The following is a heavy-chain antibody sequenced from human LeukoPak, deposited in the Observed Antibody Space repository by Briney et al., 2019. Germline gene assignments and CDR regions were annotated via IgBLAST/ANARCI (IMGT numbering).Heavy chain of an antibody. D-gene: IGHD3-22*01. CDR1: GFTFSSYE. J-gene: IGHJ4*02. CDR3: ARDPGGYYYDSSGYIY. V-gene: IGHV3-48*03. CDR2: ISSSGSTI. Sequence: GGSLRLSCAASGFTFSSYEMNWVRQAPGKGLEWVSYISSSGSTIYYADSVKGRFTISRDNAQNSLYLQMNSLRAEDTAVYYCARDPGGYYYDSSGYIYWGQGTLVTVSS.